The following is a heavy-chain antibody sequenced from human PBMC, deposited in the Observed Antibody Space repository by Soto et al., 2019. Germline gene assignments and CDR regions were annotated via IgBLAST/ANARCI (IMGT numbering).Heavy chain of an antibody. V-gene: IGHV3-30*04. CDR3: ARADGYYYYYGMDV. CDR2: ISDDGSNK. J-gene: IGHJ6*02. CDR1: GFTFSSYA. Sequence: GGSLRLSCAASGFTFSSYAMHWVRQAPGKGLEWVAVISDDGSNKYYADSVKGRFTISRYNSKNTLYLQMNSLRAEDTAVYYCARADGYYYYYGMDVWGQGTTVTVSS.